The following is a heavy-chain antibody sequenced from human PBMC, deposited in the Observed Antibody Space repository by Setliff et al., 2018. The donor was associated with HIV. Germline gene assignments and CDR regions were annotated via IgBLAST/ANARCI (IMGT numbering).Heavy chain of an antibody. CDR3: ARTVLSQWLVPSDVWGVWDY. CDR2: IIPMLGIT. CDR1: GGTFSSYA. D-gene: IGHD6-19*01. V-gene: IGHV1-69*10. J-gene: IGHJ4*02. Sequence: SVKVSCKAYGGTFSSYAITWVRQAPGQGLECMGGIIPMLGITNYAQRFQGRLTITADEYTGTAYMELSSLRSEDTAVYYCARTVLSQWLVPSDVWGVWDYWGQGTLVTVSS.